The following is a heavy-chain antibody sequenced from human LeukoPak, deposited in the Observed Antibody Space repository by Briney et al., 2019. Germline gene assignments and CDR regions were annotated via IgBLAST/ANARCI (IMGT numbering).Heavy chain of an antibody. D-gene: IGHD2-2*01. Sequence: GRSLRLSCAASGFTFSSYAMHWVRQAPGKGLEWVAVISYDGSNKYYADSVKGRFTVSRDNSKNTLYLQLNSLRAEDTAVYYCAKDSRYCSSTSCYPEPRWFDPWGQGTLVTVSS. CDR2: ISYDGSNK. J-gene: IGHJ5*02. CDR3: AKDSRYCSSTSCYPEPRWFDP. CDR1: GFTFSSYA. V-gene: IGHV3-30-3*01.